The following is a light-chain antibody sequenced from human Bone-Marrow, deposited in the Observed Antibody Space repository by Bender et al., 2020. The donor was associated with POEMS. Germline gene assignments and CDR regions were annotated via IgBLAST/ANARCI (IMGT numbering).Light chain of an antibody. CDR3: QAWDTYSVI. CDR1: SSKFGSYP. V-gene: IGLV1-44*01. J-gene: IGLJ2*01. Sequence: QSVLTQPPSASGTPGQRVTISCSGSSSKFGSYPVNWYQQLPGAAPKLVIFNNSQRPSGVPDRFSGSNSGNTATLTISGTQAMDEADYYCQAWDTYSVIFGGGTKLTVL. CDR2: NNS.